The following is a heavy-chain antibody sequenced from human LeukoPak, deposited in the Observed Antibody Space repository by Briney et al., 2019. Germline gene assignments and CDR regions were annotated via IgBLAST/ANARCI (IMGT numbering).Heavy chain of an antibody. CDR1: GYTFTSYD. D-gene: IGHD3-10*01. CDR3: ARRKPTSGAPYWFDP. V-gene: IGHV1-8*01. Sequence: GASVKVSCKASGYTFTSYDINWVRQATGQGLEWMGWMNPNSGNTGYAQEFQGRVTMTRDTSISTAYMELSSLTSEDTAVYYCARRKPTSGAPYWFDPWGQGTLVTVSS. CDR2: MNPNSGNT. J-gene: IGHJ5*02.